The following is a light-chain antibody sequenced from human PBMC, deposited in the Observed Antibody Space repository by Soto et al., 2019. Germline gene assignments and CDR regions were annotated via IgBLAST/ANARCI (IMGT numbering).Light chain of an antibody. CDR3: QQYSSNSGT. CDR1: QSIDTW. Sequence: DSQMTQSPSTLSESVGDRVIITCRASQSIDTWLAWYQHKPGRAPEVLISEATSLERGVPSRFSGSGSETEFFLTISSLQPDDFATYYCQQYSSNSGTFGQVTKLEVK. CDR2: EAT. V-gene: IGKV1-5*01. J-gene: IGKJ2*01.